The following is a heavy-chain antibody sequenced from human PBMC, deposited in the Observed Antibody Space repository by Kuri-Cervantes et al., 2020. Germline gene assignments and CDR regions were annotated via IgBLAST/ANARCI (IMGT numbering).Heavy chain of an antibody. V-gene: IGHV4-59*01. J-gene: IGHJ4*02. Sequence: SETLSLTCTVSGGSISSYYWSWIRQPPGKGLEWIGYNYYSGSTNYNPSLKSRVTISVDTSKNQFSLKLSLVTAADTAVYYCARGRPNYCSSTSCYFWKPRSSSLPIFDYWGQGTLVTVSS. CDR2: NYYSGST. D-gene: IGHD2-2*01. CDR3: ARGRPNYCSSTSCYFWKPRSSSLPIFDY. CDR1: GGSISSYY.